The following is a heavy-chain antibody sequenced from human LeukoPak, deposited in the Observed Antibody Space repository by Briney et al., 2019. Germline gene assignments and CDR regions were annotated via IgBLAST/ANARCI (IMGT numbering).Heavy chain of an antibody. CDR1: GYTFTSYA. V-gene: IGHV1-3*01. D-gene: IGHD2-2*01. CDR3: AREPPRYCSSTSCRSGSDY. J-gene: IGHJ4*02. CDR2: INAGNGNT. Sequence: GASVTVSCKASGYTFTSYAMHWVRQAPGQRLEWMGWINAGNGNTKYSQKFQGRVTITRDTSASTAYMELSSLRSEDTAVYYCAREPPRYCSSTSCRSGSDYWGQGTLVTVSS.